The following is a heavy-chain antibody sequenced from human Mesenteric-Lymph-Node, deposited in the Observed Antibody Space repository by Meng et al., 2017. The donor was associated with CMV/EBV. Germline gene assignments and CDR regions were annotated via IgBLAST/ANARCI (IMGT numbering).Heavy chain of an antibody. D-gene: IGHD3-3*01. J-gene: IGHJ6*02. CDR1: SGSISSSDSY. CDR3: AREAVFGVGYYGMDV. V-gene: IGHV4-39*07. Sequence: SETLSLTCTVSSGSISSSDSYWVWIRQPPGKGLEWIGSISYSGSTYYRSSLKSRVTISVDTSKNQFSLRLRSVTAADTAVYYCAREAVFGVGYYGMDVWGQGTTVTVSS. CDR2: ISYSGST.